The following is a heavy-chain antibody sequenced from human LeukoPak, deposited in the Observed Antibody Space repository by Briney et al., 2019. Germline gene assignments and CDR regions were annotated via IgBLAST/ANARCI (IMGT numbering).Heavy chain of an antibody. CDR3: ARDGTAPGLYFDL. Sequence: GGSLRLSCAVSGFTFSDFWMNWVRQAPGKELKWVASINQNGGENYYVDSVKGRFTVSRDNPRNSLYLQMSSLRAEDTAVYYCARDGTAPGLYFDLWGQGALVTVSS. V-gene: IGHV3-7*01. D-gene: IGHD6-13*01. CDR1: GFTFSDFW. J-gene: IGHJ4*03. CDR2: INQNGGEN.